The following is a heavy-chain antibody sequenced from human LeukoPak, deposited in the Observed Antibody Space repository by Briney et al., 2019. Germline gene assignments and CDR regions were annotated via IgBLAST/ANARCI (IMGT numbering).Heavy chain of an antibody. Sequence: PGGSLRLSCAASGFTFSSYSMNWVRQAPGKGLEWVSYISSSSSTIYYADSVKGRFTISRDNAKNSLYLQMNSLRAEDTAVYYCAGAYYDSSGDAFDIRGQGTMVTVSS. CDR1: GFTFSSYS. CDR3: AGAYYDSSGDAFDI. CDR2: ISSSSSTI. V-gene: IGHV3-48*01. J-gene: IGHJ3*02. D-gene: IGHD3-22*01.